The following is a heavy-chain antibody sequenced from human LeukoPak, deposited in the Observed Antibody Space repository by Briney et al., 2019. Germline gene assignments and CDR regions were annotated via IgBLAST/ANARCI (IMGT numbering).Heavy chain of an antibody. Sequence: GGSLRLSCAASGFTFSSYEMNWVRQAPGKGLEWVSYISSSGSTIYYADSVKGRFTISRDNAKNSLYLQMNSLRAEDTALYYCAKRGPSAEYFQHWGQGTLVTVSS. J-gene: IGHJ1*01. V-gene: IGHV3-48*03. CDR1: GFTFSSYE. CDR2: ISSSGSTI. CDR3: AKRGPSAEYFQH.